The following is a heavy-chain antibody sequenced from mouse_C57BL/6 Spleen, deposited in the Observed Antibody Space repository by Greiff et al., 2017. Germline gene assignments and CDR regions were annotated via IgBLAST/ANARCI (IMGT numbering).Heavy chain of an antibody. CDR3: AKGEVVARGENAMDY. Sequence: QVQLKQSGAELVRPGTSVKVSCKASGYAFTNYLIEWVKQRPGQGLEWIGVINPGSGGTNYNEKFKGKATLTADKSSSTAYMQLSSLTSEDSAVYFCAKGEVVARGENAMDYWGQGTSVTVSS. J-gene: IGHJ4*01. V-gene: IGHV1-54*01. CDR2: INPGSGGT. CDR1: GYAFTNYL. D-gene: IGHD1-1*01.